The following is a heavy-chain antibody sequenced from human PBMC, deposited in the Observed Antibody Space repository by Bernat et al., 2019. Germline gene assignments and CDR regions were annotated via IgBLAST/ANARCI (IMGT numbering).Heavy chain of an antibody. CDR3: ARDRYFSAAGYYYYYGMDV. CDR2: INPNSGGT. D-gene: IGHD6-13*01. V-gene: IGHV1-2*04. Sequence: QVQLVQSGAEVKKPGASVKVSCKASGYTFTSYGISWVRQAPGQGLEWMGWINPNSGGTNYAQKFQGWVTMTRDTSISTAYMELSRLRSDDTAVYYCARDRYFSAAGYYYYYGMDVWGQGTTVTVSS. CDR1: GYTFTSYG. J-gene: IGHJ6*02.